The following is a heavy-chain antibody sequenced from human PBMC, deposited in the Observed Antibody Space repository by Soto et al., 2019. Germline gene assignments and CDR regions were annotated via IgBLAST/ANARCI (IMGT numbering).Heavy chain of an antibody. D-gene: IGHD2-15*01. V-gene: IGHV4-31*03. CDR3: AREYCSGGSCYSNWFDP. Sequence: SETLALSCTVSGGSVSSGVYYWIWIRQHPGKGLEWIGYIYYSGSTYYNPSLKSRVTISVDTSKNQFSLKLSSVTAADTAVYYCAREYCSGGSCYSNWFDPWGQGTLVTVSS. J-gene: IGHJ5*02. CDR1: GGSVSSGVYY. CDR2: IYYSGST.